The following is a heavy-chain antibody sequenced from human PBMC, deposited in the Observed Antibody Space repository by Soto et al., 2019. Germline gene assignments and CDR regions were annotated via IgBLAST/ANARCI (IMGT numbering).Heavy chain of an antibody. CDR3: ARGEQYSGRIFDY. CDR1: GDSVSSNSAA. CDR2: TYYRSKWYN. J-gene: IGHJ4*02. D-gene: IGHD1-26*01. Sequence: SQTLSLTCGISGDSVSSNSAALNLLMQSPSRGLEWLGRTYYRSKWYNDYAVSVESRITINPDTSKNHFSLQLNFVTPEDTAVYFCARGEQYSGRIFDYWGQGTLVTVSS. V-gene: IGHV6-1*01.